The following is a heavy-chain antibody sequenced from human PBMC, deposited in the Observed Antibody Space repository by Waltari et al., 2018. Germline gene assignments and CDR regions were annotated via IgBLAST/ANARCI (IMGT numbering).Heavy chain of an antibody. CDR1: GGTFSSYA. V-gene: IGHV1-69*13. Sequence: QVQLVQSGAEVKKHGSSVQVSCKASGGTFSSYAISWVRQAPGQGREWMGGIIPIFGTANYAQKFQGRVTITADESTSTAYMELSSLRSEDTAVYYCARGADYYDSSGPFDYWGQGTLVTVSS. D-gene: IGHD3-22*01. CDR3: ARGADYYDSSGPFDY. CDR2: IIPIFGTA. J-gene: IGHJ4*02.